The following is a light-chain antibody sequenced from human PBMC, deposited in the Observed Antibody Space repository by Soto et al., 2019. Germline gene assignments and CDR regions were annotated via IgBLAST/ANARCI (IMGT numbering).Light chain of an antibody. V-gene: IGLV2-14*01. CDR2: EVN. CDR1: SSDIGLYNY. CDR3: FSFTTTSTHV. J-gene: IGLJ1*01. Sequence: SVLSQPASMSGSPGQSITIPCTGASSDIGLYNYVSWYQHHPGKAPKLLISEVNIRPSGLSDRFSASKAGNTASLTISGLQVEDEAEYFCFSFTTTSTHVFGTGTKVTVL.